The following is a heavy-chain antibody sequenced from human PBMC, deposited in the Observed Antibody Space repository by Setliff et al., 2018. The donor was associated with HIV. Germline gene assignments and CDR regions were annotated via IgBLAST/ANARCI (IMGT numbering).Heavy chain of an antibody. V-gene: IGHV4-30-2*03. CDR2: IYYNGNA. J-gene: IGHJ4*02. D-gene: IGHD6-19*01. CDR1: GGSMRSSGYS. CDR3: GRQAWDHQSSGYFVDY. Sequence: SETLSLTCAVSGGSMRSSGYSWTWIRQAPGKGLEWVGYIYYNGNAYYNPSLKGRVTVSLDMSNNQFSLKVTSMTAADTAVYYCGRQAWDHQSSGYFVDYWGQGTLVTVSS.